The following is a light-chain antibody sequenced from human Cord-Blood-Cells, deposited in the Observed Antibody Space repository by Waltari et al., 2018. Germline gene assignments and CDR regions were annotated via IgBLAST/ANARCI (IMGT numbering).Light chain of an antibody. CDR3: QQYNNWPLT. Sequence: EIVMTQSPATLSVSPGERATLSCRASQSVSSNLAWYQQKPGQAPRLLIYGAFASATGIPARFSGSGSGTDFTLTISSLQSEDFAVYYCQQYNNWPLTFGGGTKVEIK. CDR1: QSVSSN. J-gene: IGKJ4*01. CDR2: GAF. V-gene: IGKV3-15*01.